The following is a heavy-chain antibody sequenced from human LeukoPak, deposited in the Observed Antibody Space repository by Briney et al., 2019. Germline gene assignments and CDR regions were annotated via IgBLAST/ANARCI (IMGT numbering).Heavy chain of an antibody. CDR3: AKSPDSTVSGYFDY. D-gene: IGHD2-2*01. CDR2: ISWDGGST. J-gene: IGHJ4*02. V-gene: IGHV3-43*01. CDR1: GFTFDDYT. Sequence: PGGSLRLSCAASGFTFDDYTMHWVRQAPGKGLEWVSLISWDGGSTYYADSVKGRFTISRDNSKNSLYLQMNSLRTEDTALYYCAKSPDSTVSGYFDYWGQGTLVTVSS.